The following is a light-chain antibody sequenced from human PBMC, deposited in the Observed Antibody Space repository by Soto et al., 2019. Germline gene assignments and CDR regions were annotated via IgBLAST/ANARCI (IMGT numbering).Light chain of an antibody. CDR3: QQRSNWPLT. V-gene: IGKV3-11*01. J-gene: IGKJ4*01. Sequence: EIVLTQSPATLSLSPGERANISCRASQSVSSYLAWYQQKPGQAPRLLIYDASNRATGIPARFSGSGSGTDFTLTISSLEPEDFAVYYCQQRSNWPLTFGGGTKVDIK. CDR2: DAS. CDR1: QSVSSY.